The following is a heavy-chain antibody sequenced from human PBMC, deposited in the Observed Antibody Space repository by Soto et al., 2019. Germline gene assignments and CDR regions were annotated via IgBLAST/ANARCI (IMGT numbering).Heavy chain of an antibody. J-gene: IGHJ5*02. CDR1: GDSVSSNSAA. CDR3: ARVHVAAAGTNWFDP. V-gene: IGHV6-1*01. D-gene: IGHD6-13*01. Sequence: SQTLSLTCAISGDSVSSNSAAWNWIRQSPSRGPEWLGRTYYRSKWYNDYAVSVKSRITINPDTSKNQFSLQLNSVTPEDTAVYYCARVHVAAAGTNWFDPWGQGTLVTVSS. CDR2: TYYRSKWYN.